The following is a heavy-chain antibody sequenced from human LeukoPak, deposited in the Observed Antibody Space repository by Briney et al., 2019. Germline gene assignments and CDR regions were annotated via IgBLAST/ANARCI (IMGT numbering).Heavy chain of an antibody. CDR3: ARVPPVRRSGDWFDP. CDR1: GGSISSYS. CDR2: IYTSGST. V-gene: IGHV4-4*07. D-gene: IGHD3-10*01. J-gene: IGHJ5*02. Sequence: SETLSLTCTVSGGSISSYSWSWIRQPAGKGLEWIGRIYTSGSTNYNPSLKSRVTMSVDTSKNQFSLKLSSVTAADTAVYYCARVPPVRRSGDWFDPWGQGTLVTVSS.